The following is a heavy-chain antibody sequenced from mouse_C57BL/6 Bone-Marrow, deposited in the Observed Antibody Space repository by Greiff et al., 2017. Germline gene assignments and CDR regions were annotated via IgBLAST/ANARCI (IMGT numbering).Heavy chain of an antibody. CDR1: GYTFTDHT. CDR2: IYPRDGST. V-gene: IGHV1-78*01. Sequence: VKLQESDAELVKPGASVKISCKVSGYTFTDHTIHWMKQRPEQGLEWIGYIYPRDGSTKYNEKFKGKATLTADKSSSTAYMQLNSLTSEDSAVYFCAREEVGLRRSLPRYAMDYWGQGTSVTVSS. D-gene: IGHD2-4*01. J-gene: IGHJ4*01. CDR3: AREEVGLRRSLPRYAMDY.